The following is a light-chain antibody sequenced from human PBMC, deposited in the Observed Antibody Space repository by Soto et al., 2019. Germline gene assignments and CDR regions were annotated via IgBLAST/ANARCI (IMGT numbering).Light chain of an antibody. CDR1: QSIRTY. J-gene: IGKJ4*01. CDR3: HQGYGNPFT. V-gene: IGKV1-39*01. Sequence: DIQMTQSPSSLSASVGDRVTITCRTSQSIRTYLNWYQQGPGKAPKLLIYAASNLQSGVPSRFSGSGSETEFTLTISSLQTEDFGTYYCHQGYGNPFTFGGGTKVEIK. CDR2: AAS.